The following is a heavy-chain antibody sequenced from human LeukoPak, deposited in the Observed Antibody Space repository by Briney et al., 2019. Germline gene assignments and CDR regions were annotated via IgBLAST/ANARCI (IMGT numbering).Heavy chain of an antibody. CDR2: ISWNSGSI. D-gene: IGHD1-26*01. V-gene: IGHV3-9*01. Sequence: GGSLRLSCAASAFTVDDYAMHWVRHAPGKGLEWASGISWNSGSIGYADSVKGRFTISRDNAKNSLYLQMNSLRAEDTALYYCAKDGGSYNLYAFNIWGHGTMVTVSS. J-gene: IGHJ3*02. CDR3: AKDGGSYNLYAFNI. CDR1: AFTVDDYA.